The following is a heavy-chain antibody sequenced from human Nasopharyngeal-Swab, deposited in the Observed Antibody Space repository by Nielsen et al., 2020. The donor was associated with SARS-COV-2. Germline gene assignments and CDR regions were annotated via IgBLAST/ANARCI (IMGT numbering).Heavy chain of an antibody. Sequence: ASVKVSCKVSGYTLTELSMHWVRQAPGKGLEWMGGFDPEDGETIYAQKFQGRVTMTEDTSTDTAYMELSSLRSEDTAVYYCATGPGAVATFGWFDPWGQGTLGTVSS. CDR2: FDPEDGET. V-gene: IGHV1-24*01. CDR3: ATGPGAVATFGWFDP. D-gene: IGHD5-12*01. CDR1: GYTLTELS. J-gene: IGHJ5*02.